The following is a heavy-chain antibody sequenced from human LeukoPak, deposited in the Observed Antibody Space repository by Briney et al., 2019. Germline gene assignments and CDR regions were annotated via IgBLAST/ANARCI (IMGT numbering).Heavy chain of an antibody. CDR3: ARGGDSSGWRYFDY. CDR2: IYYSGST. CDR1: GGSISSHY. Sequence: SETLSLTCTVSGGSISSHYWSWIRQPPGKGLEWIGYIYYSGSTNYNPSLKSRVTMSVDTSKNQFSLKLSSVTAADTAVYYCARGGDSSGWRYFDYWGQGTLVTVSS. V-gene: IGHV4-59*11. J-gene: IGHJ4*02. D-gene: IGHD6-19*01.